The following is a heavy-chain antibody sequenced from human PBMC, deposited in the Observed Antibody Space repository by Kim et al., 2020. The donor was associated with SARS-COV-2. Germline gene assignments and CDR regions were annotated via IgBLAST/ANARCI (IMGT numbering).Heavy chain of an antibody. J-gene: IGHJ5*02. Sequence: PSLKSQNTMSLDTSKNQYSLELSSVTAADTAVYYCARRRGADGFEPWGQGTLVTVSS. D-gene: IGHD3-10*01. V-gene: IGHV4-59*08. CDR3: ARRRGADGFEP.